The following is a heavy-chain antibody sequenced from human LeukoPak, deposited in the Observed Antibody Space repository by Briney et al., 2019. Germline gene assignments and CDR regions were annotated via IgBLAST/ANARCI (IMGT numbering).Heavy chain of an antibody. Sequence: KPSETLSLTCAVSGGSFRNYYWTWIRQPPGKGLEWIGEINHSGSTYYNPSLKSRVTLSVDTSENQFSLKLSSVTAADTALYHCARLRLGFRPYSGRLGNYYYGLDVWGQGTTVTVSS. J-gene: IGHJ6*02. D-gene: IGHD1-26*01. CDR2: INHSGST. CDR1: GGSFRNYY. CDR3: ARLRLGFRPYSGRLGNYYYGLDV. V-gene: IGHV4-34*01.